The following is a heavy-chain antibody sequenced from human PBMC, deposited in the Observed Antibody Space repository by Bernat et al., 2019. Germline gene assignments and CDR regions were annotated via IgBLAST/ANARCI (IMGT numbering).Heavy chain of an antibody. Sequence: QVQLVESGGGVVQPGRSLRLSCAASGFTFSSYGIHWVRQAPGKGLEWVAVIWYDGSNKYYADSVKGRFTISRDNSKNTLYLQMNSLRAEDTAVYYCARGTYCSSTSCYAASLLDYWGQGTLVTVSS. J-gene: IGHJ4*02. CDR2: IWYDGSNK. D-gene: IGHD2-2*01. CDR1: GFTFSSYG. CDR3: ARGTYCSSTSCYAASLLDY. V-gene: IGHV3-33*01.